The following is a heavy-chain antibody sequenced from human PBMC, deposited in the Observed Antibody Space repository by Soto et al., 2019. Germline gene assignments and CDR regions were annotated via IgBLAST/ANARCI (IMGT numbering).Heavy chain of an antibody. Sequence: GGSLRLSCAASGFTFSSYSMNWVRQAPGKGLEWVSSISSSSSYIYYADSVKGRFTISRDNAKNSLYLQMNSLRAEDTAVYYCARYQSTPYNWSLDAFDIWGQGTMVTV. J-gene: IGHJ3*02. V-gene: IGHV3-21*01. CDR2: ISSSSSYI. CDR1: GFTFSSYS. CDR3: ARYQSTPYNWSLDAFDI. D-gene: IGHD1-20*01.